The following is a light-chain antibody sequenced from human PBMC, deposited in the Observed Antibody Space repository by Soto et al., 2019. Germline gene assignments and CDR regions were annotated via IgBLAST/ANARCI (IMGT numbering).Light chain of an antibody. CDR3: QQYGSSPIT. CDR2: GAS. V-gene: IGKV3-20*01. Sequence: EIVLTQSPGTLSLSPGERATLSCRASQSVSSNFLAWYQRKSGQAPRLLIYGASSRATGIPDRFTGSGSGTDFTLTISRLEPEDFAAYYCQQYGSSPITFGQGTRLDIK. J-gene: IGKJ5*01. CDR1: QSVSSNF.